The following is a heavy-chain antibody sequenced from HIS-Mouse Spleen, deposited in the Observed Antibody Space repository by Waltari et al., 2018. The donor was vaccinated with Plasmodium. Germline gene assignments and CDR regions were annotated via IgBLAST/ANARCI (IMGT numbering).Heavy chain of an antibody. CDR3: ASSWYWYFDL. CDR2: IKKDGSEK. J-gene: IGHJ2*01. V-gene: IGHV3-7*01. Sequence: EVQLVESGGGLVQPGGSLRLSCAASGFTFSSDWMSWVRQAPGKGLEWVANIKKDGSEKYYVDSVKGRFTISRDNAKNSLYLQMNSLRAEDTAVYYCASSWYWYFDLWGRGTLVTVSS. D-gene: IGHD6-13*01. CDR1: GFTFSSDW.